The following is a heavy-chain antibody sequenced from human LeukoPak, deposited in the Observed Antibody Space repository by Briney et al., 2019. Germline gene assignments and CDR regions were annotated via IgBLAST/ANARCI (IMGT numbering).Heavy chain of an antibody. V-gene: IGHV3-23*01. CDR1: GFTFSSYA. Sequence: GGSLRLSCAASGFTFSSYAMSWVRQAPGKGLEWVSAISGSGGSTYYADSVKGRLTISRDNSKNTLYLQMNSLRAEDTAVYYCAKGSSGWPVDYGMDVWGQGTTVTVSS. CDR2: ISGSGGST. J-gene: IGHJ6*02. D-gene: IGHD6-19*01. CDR3: AKGSSGWPVDYGMDV.